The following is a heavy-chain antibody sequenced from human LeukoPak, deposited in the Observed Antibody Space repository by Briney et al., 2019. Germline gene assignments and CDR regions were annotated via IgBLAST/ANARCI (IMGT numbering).Heavy chain of an antibody. CDR3: ARLVAYDFWSSYPVGFDY. CDR2: INHSGST. CDR1: GGSFSGYY. Sequence: PSETLSLTCAVYGGSFSGYYWSWIRQPPGKGLEWIGEINHSGSTNYNPSLKSRVTISVDTSKNQFSLKLSSVTAADTAVYYCARLVAYDFWSSYPVGFDYWGQGTLVTVSS. V-gene: IGHV4-34*01. D-gene: IGHD3-3*01. J-gene: IGHJ4*02.